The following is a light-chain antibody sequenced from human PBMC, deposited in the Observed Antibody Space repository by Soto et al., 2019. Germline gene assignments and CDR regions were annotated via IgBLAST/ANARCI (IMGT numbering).Light chain of an antibody. CDR2: EVS. Sequence: QSVLTQPASVSGSPGQSITISCTGTSSDVGDYNYVSWYQQHPGKAPKLMIFEVSHRPSGVSNRFSGSKSGNTASLTISGLQAEDEADYYCCSYAHGSIYVFGTGTKVTVL. CDR1: SSDVGDYNY. CDR3: CSYAHGSIYV. J-gene: IGLJ1*01. V-gene: IGLV2-14*01.